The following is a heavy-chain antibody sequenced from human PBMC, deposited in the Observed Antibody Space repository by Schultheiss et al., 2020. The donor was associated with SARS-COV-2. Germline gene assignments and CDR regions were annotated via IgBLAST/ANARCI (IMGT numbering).Heavy chain of an antibody. V-gene: IGHV1-2*02. Sequence: ASVKVSCKASGYTFTGYYMHWVRQAPGQGLEWMGWVNPNSGGANYAQKFQGRVTMTRDTSISTVYMELSSLRSEDTAVYYCARKVEGNLFDYWGQGTLVTVSS. D-gene: IGHD1-14*01. CDR3: ARKVEGNLFDY. CDR2: VNPNSGGA. J-gene: IGHJ4*02. CDR1: GYTFTGYY.